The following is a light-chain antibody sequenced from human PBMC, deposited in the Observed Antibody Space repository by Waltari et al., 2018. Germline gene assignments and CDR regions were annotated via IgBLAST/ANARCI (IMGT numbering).Light chain of an antibody. Sequence: QSLLTQPPSISGAPGQRVTISCSGGSSNIGRHSVNWYAPVPGTTPKLLMYRSDQRPSGVSDRFSGSKSGTSASLAITGLLSADEADYICATWDDSLNAWIFGGGTRLTVL. CDR2: RSD. CDR1: SSNIGRHS. V-gene: IGLV1-44*01. CDR3: ATWDDSLNAWI. J-gene: IGLJ2*01.